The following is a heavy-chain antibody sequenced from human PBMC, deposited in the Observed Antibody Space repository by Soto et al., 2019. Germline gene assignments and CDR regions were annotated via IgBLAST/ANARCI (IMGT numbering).Heavy chain of an antibody. CDR3: AREWNYDFWSGYYQRGYYGMDV. Sequence: SETLSLTCTVSGGSISSYDWSWIRQPAGKGLEWIGRIYTSGSTNYNPSLKSRVTMSVDTSKNQFSLKLSSVTAADTAVYYCAREWNYDFWSGYYQRGYYGMDVWGQGTTVTVSS. V-gene: IGHV4-4*07. D-gene: IGHD3-3*01. J-gene: IGHJ6*02. CDR2: IYTSGST. CDR1: GGSISSYD.